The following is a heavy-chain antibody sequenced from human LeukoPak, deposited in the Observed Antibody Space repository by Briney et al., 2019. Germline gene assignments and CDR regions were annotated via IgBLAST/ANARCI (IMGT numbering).Heavy chain of an antibody. CDR1: GYTFTNYG. Sequence: ASVKVSCKASGYTFTNYGVTWVRQAPGQGLEWMGWISAYNCNTNYAQKFQGRVTMTTDTSTTTAYMELRSLRSDDTAMYYCAREWYYYTSGSYSHCDYWGQGTLVTVSS. CDR2: ISAYNCNT. CDR3: AREWYYYTSGSYSHCDY. D-gene: IGHD3-10*01. J-gene: IGHJ4*02. V-gene: IGHV1-18*01.